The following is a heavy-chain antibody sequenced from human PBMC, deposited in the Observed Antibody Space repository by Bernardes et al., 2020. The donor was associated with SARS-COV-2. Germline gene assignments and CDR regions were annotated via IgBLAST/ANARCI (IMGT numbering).Heavy chain of an antibody. CDR3: ARDVVVPARVDYYYGMDV. CDR2: IYSCGST. CDR1: GFTVSSNY. Sequence: GGSLRLSCAASGFTVSSNYMSWVRQAPGKGLEWVSVIYSCGSTYYADSVKGRFTITRDNSKNTLYLQMNSRRAGETAVYYCARDVVVPARVDYYYGMDVWGQGATVTVSS. J-gene: IGHJ6*02. V-gene: IGHV3-53*01. D-gene: IGHD2-2*01.